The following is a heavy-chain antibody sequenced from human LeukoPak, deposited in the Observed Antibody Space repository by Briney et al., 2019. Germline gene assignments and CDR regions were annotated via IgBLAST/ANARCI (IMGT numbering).Heavy chain of an antibody. V-gene: IGHV3-30-3*01. CDR2: ISYDGSNK. Sequence: GRSLRLSCAASGFTFSSYAMHWVRQAPGKRLEWVAVISYDGSNKYYADSVKGRFIISRDNSKNTLYLQMNSLRAEDTAVYYCARVSSGWQNFDYWGQGTLVTVSS. CDR1: GFTFSSYA. CDR3: ARVSSGWQNFDY. J-gene: IGHJ4*02. D-gene: IGHD6-19*01.